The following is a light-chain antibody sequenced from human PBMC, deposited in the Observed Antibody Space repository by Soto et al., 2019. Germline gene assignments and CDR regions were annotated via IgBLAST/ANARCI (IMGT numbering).Light chain of an antibody. CDR1: QSFTSY. J-gene: IGKJ2*01. CDR3: QQRSNWPPKYT. Sequence: EIVLTQSPATLSLSPGERATLSCRASQSFTSYLAWYQQKPGQAPSLLIYDASNRATGIPARFSGSGSGTDFTLTISSLEPEDFAVYYCQQRSNWPPKYTFGQGTKLEIK. CDR2: DAS. V-gene: IGKV3-11*01.